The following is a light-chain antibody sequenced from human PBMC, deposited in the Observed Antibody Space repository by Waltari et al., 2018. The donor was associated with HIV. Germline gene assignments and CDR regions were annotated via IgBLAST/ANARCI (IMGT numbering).Light chain of an antibody. J-gene: IGLJ2*01. V-gene: IGLV3-25*03. CDR1: AFARQY. CDR2: KDY. Sequence: SDELTQPPSVSVSPGQTARITCSGDAFARQYAYWYQQKPGPAPVLLLYKDYGMPSGIPELFSGSSSGISVTLTISGVQADDEVDYFCQSADSSGSSVVFGGGTKLTVL. CDR3: QSADSSGSSVV.